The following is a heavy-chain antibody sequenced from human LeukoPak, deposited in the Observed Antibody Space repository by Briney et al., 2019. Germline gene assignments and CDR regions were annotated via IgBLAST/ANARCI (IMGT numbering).Heavy chain of an antibody. CDR3: ASTHLGYCSSTSCPLGI. CDR1: GFIVSSNY. J-gene: IGHJ3*02. CDR2: IYSGGST. Sequence: GGSLRLSCAASGFIVSSNYMSWVRQAPGKGLEWVSVIYSGGSTYYADSVKGRFTISRDNSKNTLYLQMNSLRAEDAAVYYCASTHLGYCSSTSCPLGIWGQGTMVTVSS. V-gene: IGHV3-53*01. D-gene: IGHD2-2*01.